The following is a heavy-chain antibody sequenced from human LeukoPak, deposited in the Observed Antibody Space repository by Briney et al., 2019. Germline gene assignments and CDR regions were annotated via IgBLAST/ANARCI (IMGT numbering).Heavy chain of an antibody. D-gene: IGHD3-10*01. J-gene: IGHJ6*02. CDR1: GGSISSGGYY. CDR2: IYYSGST. Sequence: SETLSLTCTVSGGSISSGGYYWSWIRQHPGKGLEWIGYIYYSGSTYYNPSLKSRVTISVDTSKNQFSLKLSSVTAADTAVYYCARDRLWFGELFGPTGMDVCGQGTTVTVSS. CDR3: ARDRLWFGELFGPTGMDV. V-gene: IGHV4-31*03.